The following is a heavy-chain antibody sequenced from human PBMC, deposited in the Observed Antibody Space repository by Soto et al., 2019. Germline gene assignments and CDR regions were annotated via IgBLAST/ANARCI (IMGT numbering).Heavy chain of an antibody. CDR2: INPTTGLT. Sequence: QVQLVQSGAEVKKHGASVKVSCMASGYAFSNNFMHWVRPAPAQGLEWMGVINPTTGLTSNAQKFQGRITMTSDTSSSTAYMELSSLRSEDTAVYYCARALRNGDFYGMDIWGQGTTVTVSS. CDR1: GYAFSNNF. D-gene: IGHD2-8*01. CDR3: ARALRNGDFYGMDI. V-gene: IGHV1-46*01. J-gene: IGHJ6*02.